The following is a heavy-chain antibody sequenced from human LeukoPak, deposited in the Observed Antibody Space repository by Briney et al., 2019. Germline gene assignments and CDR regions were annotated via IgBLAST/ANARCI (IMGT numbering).Heavy chain of an antibody. J-gene: IGHJ4*02. Sequence: GGSLRLSCAASGFTFSNAWMSWVRQAPGKGLVWVSRINSDGSSTSYADSVKGRFTISRDNAKNTLYLQMNSLRAEDTAVYYCARPGDGFDYWGQGTLVTVSS. CDR1: GFTFSNAW. D-gene: IGHD1-1*01. CDR3: ARPGDGFDY. V-gene: IGHV3-74*01. CDR2: INSDGSST.